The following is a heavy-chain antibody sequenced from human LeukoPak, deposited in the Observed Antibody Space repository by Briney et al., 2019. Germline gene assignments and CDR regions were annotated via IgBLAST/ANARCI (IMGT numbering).Heavy chain of an antibody. Sequence: GGSLRLSCSASGFIFSTYTMYWVRQAPGKGLEYVSVINSDGRTTYYADSVKGRFTISRDNSRSTLYLQMSSLRAEDTAVYYCVGDQVDNTGYLRWGQGTRVTVSA. CDR2: INSDGRTT. J-gene: IGHJ4*02. CDR1: GFIFSTYT. V-gene: IGHV3-64D*06. D-gene: IGHD3-22*01. CDR3: VGDQVDNTGYLR.